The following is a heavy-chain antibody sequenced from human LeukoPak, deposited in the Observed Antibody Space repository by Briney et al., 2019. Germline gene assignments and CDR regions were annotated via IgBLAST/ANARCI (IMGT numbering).Heavy chain of an antibody. CDR2: INPSGGTT. D-gene: IGHD5-12*01. CDR3: ARVKSSGYDWEDRGAFDI. J-gene: IGHJ3*02. CDR1: GYTFTSYY. V-gene: IGHV1-46*01. Sequence: ASVKVSCKASGYTFTSYYIHWVRQAPGQGLEWMGIINPSGGTTNYAQKFPGRVTMTRDTSTGTVYMELSSLRSEDTAVYYCARVKSSGYDWEDRGAFDIWGQGTMVTVSS.